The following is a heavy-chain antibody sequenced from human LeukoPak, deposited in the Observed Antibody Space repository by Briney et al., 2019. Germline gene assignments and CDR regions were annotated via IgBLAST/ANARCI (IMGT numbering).Heavy chain of an antibody. CDR1: GFTFSSYA. CDR3: AREAPNDYGDYGDY. V-gene: IGHV3-30-3*01. D-gene: IGHD4-17*01. CDR2: ISYDGSNK. J-gene: IGHJ4*02. Sequence: GGSLRLSCAASGFTFSSYAMHWVRQAPGKGLEWVAVISYDGSNKYYADSVKGRFTISRDNSKNTLYLQMNSPRAEDTAVYYCAREAPNDYGDYGDYWGQGTLVTVSS.